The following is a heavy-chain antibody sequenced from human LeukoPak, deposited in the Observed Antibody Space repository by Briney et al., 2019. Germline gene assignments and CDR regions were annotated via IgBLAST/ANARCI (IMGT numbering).Heavy chain of an antibody. J-gene: IGHJ6*02. CDR1: GFTFSDYN. CDR3: ARSIGLTGGGVDV. Sequence: GGSLRLSCAAPGFTFSDYNMNWVRQAPGKGLEWVSYITDSGNTIHYAGSVKGRFTISRDNAKNSLYLQMNSLRAEDTAVYYCARSIGLTGGGVDVWGQGTTVTVSS. CDR2: ITDSGNTI. D-gene: IGHD3-9*01. V-gene: IGHV3-11*01.